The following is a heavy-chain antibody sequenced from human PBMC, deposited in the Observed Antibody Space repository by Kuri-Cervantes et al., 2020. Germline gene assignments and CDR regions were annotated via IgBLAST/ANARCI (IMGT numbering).Heavy chain of an antibody. CDR1: GGTFSSYA. J-gene: IGHJ4*02. CDR3: ALIGSSDGYYFDY. Sequence: SVKVSCKASGGTFSSYAISWVRQAPGQGLEWMGGIIPIFGTANYAQKFQGRVTITADKSTSTAYMELSSLRSEDTAVYYCALIGSSDGYYFDYWGQRTLVTVSS. D-gene: IGHD6-25*01. CDR2: IIPIFGTA. V-gene: IGHV1-69*06.